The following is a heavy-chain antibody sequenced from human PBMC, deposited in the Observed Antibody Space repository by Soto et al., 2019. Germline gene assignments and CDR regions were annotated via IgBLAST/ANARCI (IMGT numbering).Heavy chain of an antibody. Sequence: SETLSLTCTVSGGSISSYYWSWIRQPPGKGLEWIGYIYYSGSTNYNPSLKSRVTISVDTSKNQFSLKLSSVTAADTAVYYCASTGGSRLRWFDPWGQGTLVTVSS. V-gene: IGHV4-59*01. CDR3: ASTGGSRLRWFDP. CDR2: IYYSGST. D-gene: IGHD2-15*01. J-gene: IGHJ5*02. CDR1: GGSISSYY.